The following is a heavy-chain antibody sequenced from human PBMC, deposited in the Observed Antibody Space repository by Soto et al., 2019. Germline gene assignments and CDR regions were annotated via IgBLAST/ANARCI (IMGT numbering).Heavy chain of an antibody. J-gene: IGHJ6*02. D-gene: IGHD6-25*01. CDR3: AKGAAARPIGGLDV. CDR2: ISWNSGSM. V-gene: IGHV3-9*01. Sequence: EVQLVESGGGLVQPGRSLRLSCAASGFTFDDYAMHWVRQVPGKGLEWVSGISWNSGSMGYADSVKGRFTISRDNAKNSLYLEMNSLRAEDTALYYCAKGAAARPIGGLDVWGQGTTVTLSS. CDR1: GFTFDDYA.